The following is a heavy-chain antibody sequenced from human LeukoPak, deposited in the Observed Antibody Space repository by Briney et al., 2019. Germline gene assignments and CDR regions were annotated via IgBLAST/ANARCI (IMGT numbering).Heavy chain of an antibody. D-gene: IGHD6-13*01. CDR2: IIPIFGTA. Sequence: SVKVSCKASGGTFSSYAISWVRQAPGQGLEWMGGIIPIFGTANYAQKFQGRVTITADESTSTAYMELSSLRSEDTAAYYCEREDFAAVDYYYYYGMDVWGQGTTVTVSS. V-gene: IGHV1-69*13. CDR3: EREDFAAVDYYYYYGMDV. J-gene: IGHJ6*02. CDR1: GGTFSSYA.